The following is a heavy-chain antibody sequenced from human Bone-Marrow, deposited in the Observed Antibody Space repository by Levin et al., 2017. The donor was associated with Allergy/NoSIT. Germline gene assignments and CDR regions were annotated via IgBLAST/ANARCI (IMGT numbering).Heavy chain of an antibody. J-gene: IGHJ5*02. Sequence: SQTLSLTCTVSGDSINNTNHYWSWIRQPAGKGLEWIGRMFAGGAATYNRSLRSRVTISIDTSKNQFSLKLTPVTAADTAVYYYARDETFNSWHTGWFDPWGQGTLVTVSS. CDR1: GDSINNTNHY. V-gene: IGHV4-61*02. D-gene: IGHD6-13*01. CDR2: MFAGGAA. CDR3: ARDETFNSWHTGWFDP.